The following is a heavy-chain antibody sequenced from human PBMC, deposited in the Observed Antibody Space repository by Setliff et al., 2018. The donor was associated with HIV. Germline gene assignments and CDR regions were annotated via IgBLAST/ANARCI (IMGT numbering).Heavy chain of an antibody. CDR3: ARASGDAYRHPRGYNYYYMDV. CDR1: GGSISSGAYY. J-gene: IGHJ6*03. V-gene: IGHV4-31*03. CDR2: IYHSGIT. D-gene: IGHD5-12*01. Sequence: SETLSLTCTVSGGSISSGAYYWTWIRQQPGKGLEWIGYIYHSGITYYNPSLKSRINISVDTSKNQFSLNLSSVTAADTAVYFCARASGDAYRHPRGYNYYYMDVWGKGDMVTVSS.